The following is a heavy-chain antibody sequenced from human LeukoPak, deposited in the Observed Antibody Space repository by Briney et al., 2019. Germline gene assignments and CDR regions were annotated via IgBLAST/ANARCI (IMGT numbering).Heavy chain of an antibody. CDR2: ISGSGGST. Sequence: GGSLRLSCAASGFTFSSYAMSWVRQAPGKGLEWVSAISGSGGSTYYADSVKGRFTISRDNSKNTLYLQMNSLRAEDTAVYYCAKDPAFTIFGVVAGDYWGQGTLVTVSS. CDR3: AKDPAFTIFGVVAGDY. J-gene: IGHJ4*02. D-gene: IGHD3-3*01. V-gene: IGHV3-23*01. CDR1: GFTFSSYA.